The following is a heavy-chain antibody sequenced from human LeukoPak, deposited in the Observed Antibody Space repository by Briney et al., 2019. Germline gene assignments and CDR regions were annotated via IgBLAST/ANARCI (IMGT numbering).Heavy chain of an antibody. CDR1: GFTFSPFW. Sequence: GRSLRLSCVASGFTFSPFWMNWVRQAPGKGLEWVANIPEDGSLKTHVESVKGRFTISGDNPKNVLHRQMNRLRAEDTGMYYCERGRPTPGTDYWGQGILVTVSS. J-gene: IGHJ4*02. CDR3: ERGRPTPGTDY. V-gene: IGHV3-7*04. D-gene: IGHD1-26*01. CDR2: IPEDGSLK.